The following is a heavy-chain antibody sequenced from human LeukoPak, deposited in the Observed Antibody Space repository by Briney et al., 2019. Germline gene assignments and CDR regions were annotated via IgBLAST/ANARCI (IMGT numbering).Heavy chain of an antibody. V-gene: IGHV3-48*03. CDR3: ARDLVSGAYTFDT. CDR2: ISSTGITK. CDR1: GFNFITAA. D-gene: IGHD3-16*01. J-gene: IGHJ3*02. Sequence: PGGSLRLSCAASGFNFITAAMTWVRQAPGKGLQWVSFISSTGITKYYADSVRGRFTISRDNTRNSLFLQMSSLRAEDTAVYYCARDLVSGAYTFDTWGQGTVVTVSS.